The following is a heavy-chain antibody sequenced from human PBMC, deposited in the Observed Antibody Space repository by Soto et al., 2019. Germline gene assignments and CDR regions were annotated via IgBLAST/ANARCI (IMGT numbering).Heavy chain of an antibody. Sequence: GGSLRLSCAASGFTFSSYAMSWVRQAPGKGLEWVSAISGSGGSTYYADSVKGRFTISRDNSKNTLYLQMNSLRAEDTAVYYCWKERKEVTRTPEYFHYWGQGTLVTVSS. J-gene: IGHJ4*02. CDR1: GFTFSSYA. CDR2: ISGSGGST. V-gene: IGHV3-23*01. D-gene: IGHD4-17*01. CDR3: WKERKEVTRTPEYFHY.